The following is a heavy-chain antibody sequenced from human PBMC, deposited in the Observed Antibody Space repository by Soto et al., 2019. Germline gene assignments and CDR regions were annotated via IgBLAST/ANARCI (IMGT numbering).Heavy chain of an antibody. CDR1: GFSFSSYA. D-gene: IGHD1-26*01. CDR2: ISGSGSPT. V-gene: IGHV3-23*01. J-gene: IGHJ6*02. Sequence: EVQLLESGGGLGQPGGSLRLSCAASGFSFSSYAMTWVRQAPGRGLEWVSAISGSGSPTYYADSVKGRFTISRDNSXTXXYLLMTTLGADDTAVYYCARDMSGGTYNYYYGMDVWGQGTTVTVSS. CDR3: ARDMSGGTYNYYYGMDV.